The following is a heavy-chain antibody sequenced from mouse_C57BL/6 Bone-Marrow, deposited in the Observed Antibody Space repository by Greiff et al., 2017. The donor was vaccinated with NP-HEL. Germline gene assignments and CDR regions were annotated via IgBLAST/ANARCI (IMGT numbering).Heavy chain of an antibody. CDR3: ARDYGSSHWYFDV. D-gene: IGHD1-1*01. Sequence: QVTLKVSGPGILQPSQTLSLTCSFSGFSLSTFGMGVGWIRQPSGKGLEWLAHIWWDDDKYYNPALKSRLTISTDTSKNQVFLKIANVDTADTATYYCARDYGSSHWYFDVWGTGTTVTVSS. J-gene: IGHJ1*03. CDR1: GFSLSTFGMG. V-gene: IGHV8-8*01. CDR2: IWWDDDK.